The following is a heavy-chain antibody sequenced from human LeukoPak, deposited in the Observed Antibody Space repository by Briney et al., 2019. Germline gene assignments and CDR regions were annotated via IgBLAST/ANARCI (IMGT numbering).Heavy chain of an antibody. V-gene: IGHV3-64*02. CDR1: GFSFNTYT. J-gene: IGHJ4*02. Sequence: GSLRLSCAASGFSFNTYTMRWVRQAPGKGLEYVSGIASNGGTKHYGDSVKGRFTNSRDKFKNTVYLQMDSLRTEDMAVYYCAREYCTSNNCYNWGLGYWGQGTLVTISS. D-gene: IGHD2-2*02. CDR2: IASNGGTK. CDR3: AREYCTSNNCYNWGLGY.